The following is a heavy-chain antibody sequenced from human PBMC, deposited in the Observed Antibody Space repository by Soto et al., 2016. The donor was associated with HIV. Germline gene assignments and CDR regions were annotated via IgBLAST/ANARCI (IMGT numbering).Heavy chain of an antibody. J-gene: IGHJ4*02. Sequence: EVQLVESGGGLVQPGGSLRLSCTASGFTVSNFYMSWVRQAPGKGLECVSVIYSGGTTYNADSVRGRFTISRDNSKNTLYLQMNTLRAEDTAVYYCARDGLRSGEEFDYWAREPWSRLL. CDR2: IYSGGTT. CDR1: GFTVSNFY. CDR3: ARDGLRSGEEFDY. D-gene: IGHD5-12*01. V-gene: IGHV3-66*01.